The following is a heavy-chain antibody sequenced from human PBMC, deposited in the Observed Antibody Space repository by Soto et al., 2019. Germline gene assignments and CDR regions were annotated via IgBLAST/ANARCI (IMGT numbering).Heavy chain of an antibody. CDR3: ARESEDLTSNFDY. CDR1: GFTFTRYS. CDR2: ISSTTNYI. Sequence: GSLRLSCAASGFTFTRYSMNWVRQGPGKGLEWFSSISSTTNYIYYADSMKGRFTVSRDNAKNSVYLEMNSLSAEDTAVYYCARESEDLTSNFDYWGQGTLVTVSS. J-gene: IGHJ4*02. V-gene: IGHV3-21*01.